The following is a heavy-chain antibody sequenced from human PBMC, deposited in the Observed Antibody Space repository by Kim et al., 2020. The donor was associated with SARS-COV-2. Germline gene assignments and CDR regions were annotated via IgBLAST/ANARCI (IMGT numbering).Heavy chain of an antibody. CDR1: GYTFTSYY. J-gene: IGHJ6*02. CDR2: INPSGGST. D-gene: IGHD6-13*01. V-gene: IGHV1-46*01. Sequence: ASVKVSCKASGYTFTSYYMHWVRQAPGQGLEWMGIINPSGGSTSYAQKFQGRVTMTRDTSTSTVYMELSSLRSEDTAVYYYAREGAAAGTRYGMDVWGQGTTVTVSS. CDR3: AREGAAAGTRYGMDV.